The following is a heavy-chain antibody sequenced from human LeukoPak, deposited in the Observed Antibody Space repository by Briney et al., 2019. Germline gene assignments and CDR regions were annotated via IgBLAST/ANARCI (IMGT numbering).Heavy chain of an antibody. CDR2: IYYSGST. J-gene: IGHJ5*02. CDR3: TRDSGTTGEVKFDP. D-gene: IGHD3-10*01. CDR1: GGSISSNY. V-gene: IGHV4-59*12. Sequence: PSETLSLTCNVSGGSISSNYWSWIRQPPGRGLEWIGYIYYSGSTNYNPSLQSRVTMSVDTSKNEFSLKMSSVTAADTAVYYCTRDSGTTGEVKFDPWGQGTLVAVSS.